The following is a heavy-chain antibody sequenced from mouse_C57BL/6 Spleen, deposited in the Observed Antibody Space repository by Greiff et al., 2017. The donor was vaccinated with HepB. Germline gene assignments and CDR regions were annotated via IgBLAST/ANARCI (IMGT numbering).Heavy chain of an antibody. J-gene: IGHJ4*01. V-gene: IGHV5-6*01. CDR2: ISSGGSYT. CDR1: GFTFSSYG. CDR3: ARQRKTMVTTDYAMDY. D-gene: IGHD2-2*01. Sequence: VQLKQSGGDLVKPGGSLKLSCAASGFTFSSYGMSWVRQTPDKRLEWVATISSGGSYTYYPDSVKGRFTISRDNAKNTLYLQMSSLKSEDTAMYYCARQRKTMVTTDYAMDYWGQGTSVTVSS.